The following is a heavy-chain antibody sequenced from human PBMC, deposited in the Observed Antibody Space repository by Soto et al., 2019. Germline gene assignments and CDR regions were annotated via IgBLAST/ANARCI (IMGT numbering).Heavy chain of an antibody. CDR3: APVGDWAYNWFDP. J-gene: IGHJ5*02. D-gene: IGHD2-21*01. CDR2: ISGSGGST. V-gene: IGHV3-23*01. Sequence: EVQLLESGGGLVQPGGSLRLSCAASGFTFSSYAMSWVRQAPGKGLEWASAISGSGGSTYYADSVKGRFTISRDNSKNTLYLQMNSLRAEDTAVYYCAPVGDWAYNWFDPWGQGTLVTVSS. CDR1: GFTFSSYA.